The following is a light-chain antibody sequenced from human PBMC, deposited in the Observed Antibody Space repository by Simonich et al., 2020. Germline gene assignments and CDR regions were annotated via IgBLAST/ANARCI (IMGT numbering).Light chain of an antibody. CDR2: EGS. J-gene: IGKJ5*01. Sequence: DIVMTQTPLSLSVTPGQPASLSCQSSQSLLHSDGKTYLYWYLQKPGQSPQLLIYEGSNRFSGVPDRFSGSGSGTDFTLKISRLEAEDVGVYYCMQSIQLPITFGQGTRLEIK. V-gene: IGKV2D-29*02. CDR1: QSLLHSDGKTY. CDR3: MQSIQLPIT.